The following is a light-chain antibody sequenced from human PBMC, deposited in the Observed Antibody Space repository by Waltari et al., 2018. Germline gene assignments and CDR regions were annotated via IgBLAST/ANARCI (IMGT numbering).Light chain of an antibody. CDR1: QAISND. V-gene: IGKV1-27*01. J-gene: IGKJ3*01. Sequence: EIQMTQSPSSLSASVGDRVTITCRASQAISNDLAWYQQKPGKVPKLLIYAAFTLQSGVPYRFSGNVSRTDSSLTISSLQPEHVPTYCCQKYNSALKITFGPGTKVDIK. CDR2: AAF. CDR3: QKYNSALKIT.